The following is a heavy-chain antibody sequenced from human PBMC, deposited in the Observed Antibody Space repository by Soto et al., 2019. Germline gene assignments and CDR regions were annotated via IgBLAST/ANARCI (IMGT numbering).Heavy chain of an antibody. CDR3: ARARVATAMVSWRYYFGY. D-gene: IGHD5-18*01. CDR2: IYSGGST. J-gene: IGHJ4*02. CDR1: GFTVSSNY. Sequence: EVQLVETGGDLIQPGGSLRLSCAASGFTVSSNYMSWVRQAPGKGLEWVSVIYSGGSTYYADSVKGRFTISRDNTKNTLYLQMNSLRAEDTAVYYCARARVATAMVSWRYYFGYWGQGTLVTVSS. V-gene: IGHV3-53*02.